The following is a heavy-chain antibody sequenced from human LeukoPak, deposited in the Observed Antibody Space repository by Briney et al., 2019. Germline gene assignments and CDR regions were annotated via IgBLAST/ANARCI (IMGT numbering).Heavy chain of an antibody. D-gene: IGHD5-24*01. J-gene: IGHJ4*02. CDR1: GGSISSYY. V-gene: IGHV4-59*01. CDR3: ARDRRDGYNRYDY. CDR2: IYYSGST. Sequence: SETLSLTCTVSGGSISSYYWSWIRQPPGKGLEWIGYIYYSGSTNYNPSLKSRVTISVDTSKNQFSLKLSSVTAADTAVYYCARDRRDGYNRYDYWGQGTRVTVSS.